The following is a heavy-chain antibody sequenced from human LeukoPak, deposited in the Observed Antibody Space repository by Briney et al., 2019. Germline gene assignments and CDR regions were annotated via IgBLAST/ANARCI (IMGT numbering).Heavy chain of an antibody. CDR2: IYYSGST. J-gene: IGHJ4*02. V-gene: IGHV4-59*11. D-gene: IGHD4-17*01. CDR1: GGFISSHY. CDR3: ASHDYGDVLYDY. Sequence: SETLSLTCTVSGGFISSHYWSWIRQPPGKGLEWIGYIYYSGSTNYNPSLKSRVTISVDTSKNQFSLKLSSVTAADTAVYYCASHDYGDVLYDYWGQGTLVTVSS.